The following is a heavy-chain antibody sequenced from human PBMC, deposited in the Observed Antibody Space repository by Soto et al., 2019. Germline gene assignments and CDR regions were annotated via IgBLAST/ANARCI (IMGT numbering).Heavy chain of an antibody. CDR1: GFTLSGYA. CDR3: ARRARPDFYYMDV. J-gene: IGHJ6*03. CDR2: ISSNGVGT. Sequence: EGQLAESVGGLAQPGGSLRLCCAASGFTLSGYAMDWVRQAPGKGLEYVSGISSNGVGTYYANSVQGRFTISRDNSKNTVYLQMGSLRPEDMAVYYCARRARPDFYYMDVWGKGTTVTVSS. V-gene: IGHV3-64*01. D-gene: IGHD6-6*01.